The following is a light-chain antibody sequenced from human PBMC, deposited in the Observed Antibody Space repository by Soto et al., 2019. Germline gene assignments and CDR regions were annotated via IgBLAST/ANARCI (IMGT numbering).Light chain of an antibody. CDR3: SSYTSSSTYV. CDR2: DVS. Sequence: SVLTKPASVNGSPGQSITISCNRTSSDVGGYNYVSWYQQHPGKAPKLMIYDVSNRPSGVSNRFSGSKSGNTASLTISGLQAENEADYYCSSYTSSSTYVFGTGTKVTVL. V-gene: IGLV2-14*01. J-gene: IGLJ1*01. CDR1: SSDVGGYNY.